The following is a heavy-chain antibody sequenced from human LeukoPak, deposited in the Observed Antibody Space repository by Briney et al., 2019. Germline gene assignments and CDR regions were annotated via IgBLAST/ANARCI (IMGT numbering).Heavy chain of an antibody. V-gene: IGHV3-66*01. J-gene: IGHJ4*02. Sequence: GGCLRLSCAASGFTVSSNYMSWVRQAPGKGLEWVSLIYSGGSTYYADSVKGRFTISRDNSKNTLYLQMNSLRAEDTAVYYCAREEAYSSGYYFDYWGLGTLVTVS. D-gene: IGHD5-18*01. CDR2: IYSGGST. CDR1: GFTVSSNY. CDR3: AREEAYSSGYYFDY.